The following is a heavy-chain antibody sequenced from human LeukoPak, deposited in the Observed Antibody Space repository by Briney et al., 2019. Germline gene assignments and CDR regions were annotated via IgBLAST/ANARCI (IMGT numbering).Heavy chain of an antibody. CDR2: ISSSSSYI. D-gene: IGHD3-3*01. V-gene: IGHV3-21*01. Sequence: PGGSLRLSCAASGFTFSSYSMNWVRQAPGKGLEWVSSISSSSSYIYYADSVKGRFTISRDNAKNSLYLQMNSLRAEDTAVYYCAGITIFGVAPETWGQGTLVTVSS. J-gene: IGHJ4*02. CDR3: AGITIFGVAPET. CDR1: GFTFSSYS.